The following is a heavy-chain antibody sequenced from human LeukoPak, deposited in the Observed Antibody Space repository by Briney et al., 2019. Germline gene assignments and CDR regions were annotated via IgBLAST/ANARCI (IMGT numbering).Heavy chain of an antibody. D-gene: IGHD3-3*01. V-gene: IGHV3-23*01. CDR1: GFTFSSYA. CDR2: ISGSGGST. CDR3: AKDRFLEWYNGDYFDY. Sequence: GGSLRLSCAASGFTFSSYAMSWVRQAPGKGLEWVSAISGSGGSTYYADSVKGRFTISRDNSKTTLYLQMNSLRAEDTAVYYCAKDRFLEWYNGDYFDYWGQGTLVTVSS. J-gene: IGHJ4*02.